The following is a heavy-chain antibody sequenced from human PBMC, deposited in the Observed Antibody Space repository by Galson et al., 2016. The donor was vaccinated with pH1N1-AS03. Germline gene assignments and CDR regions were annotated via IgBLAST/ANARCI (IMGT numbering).Heavy chain of an antibody. V-gene: IGHV5-51*01. CDR1: GYIFTSYW. CDR3: ARQVRDGYNDYFDY. J-gene: IGHJ4*02. Sequence: QSGAEVKKPGESLKISCKTSGYIFTSYWVAWVRHMPGKGLEWMGIIYPGDSDTGYSPSFQGQVTISADRSINTAYLQWSSLMASDTAIYYCARQVRDGYNDYFDYWGQGILVTVSS. CDR2: IYPGDSDT. D-gene: IGHD5-24*01.